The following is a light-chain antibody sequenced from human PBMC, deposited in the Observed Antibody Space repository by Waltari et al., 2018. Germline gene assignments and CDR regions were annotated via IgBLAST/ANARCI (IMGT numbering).Light chain of an antibody. J-gene: IGKJ1*01. CDR3: VQTMTFPRT. CDR2: GGS. Sequence: DIVMTQTPLSLPIYPGEPDSVPCRSSQSLLHINVNTYLQWYLQKPGQSPHLLIYGGSKRASGVPSRFSGSGSGTHFTLTISNVEADDFGIYYCVQTMTFPRTFGQGTKVEIK. V-gene: IGKV2-40*01. CDR1: QSLLHINVNTY.